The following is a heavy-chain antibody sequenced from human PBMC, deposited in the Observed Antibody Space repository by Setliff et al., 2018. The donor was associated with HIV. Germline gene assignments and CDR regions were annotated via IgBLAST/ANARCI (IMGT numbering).Heavy chain of an antibody. CDR3: ARQYNRQYGMDV. J-gene: IGHJ6*02. CDR2: IYHSGST. Sequence: PSETLSLTCAVSGYSISSGYNWGWIRQPPGKGLEWIGSIYHSGSTYYNPSLKSRVTISVDTSKNQFSLKLSSVTAADTAVYYCARQYNRQYGMDVWGQGTTVTVSS. CDR1: GYSISSGYN. D-gene: IGHD1-20*01. V-gene: IGHV4-38-2*01.